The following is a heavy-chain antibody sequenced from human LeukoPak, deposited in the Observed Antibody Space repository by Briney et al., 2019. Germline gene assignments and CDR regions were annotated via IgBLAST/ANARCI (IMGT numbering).Heavy chain of an antibody. CDR3: ARLGYCSGGSCLDY. Sequence: SETLSLTCPVSGGSISSYYWSWIRQPPGKGLEWIGYIYYSGSTNYNPSLKSRVTISVDTSKNQFSLKLSSVTAADTAVYYCARLGYCSGGSCLDYWGQGTLVTVSS. CDR1: GGSISSYY. CDR2: IYYSGST. D-gene: IGHD2-15*01. J-gene: IGHJ4*02. V-gene: IGHV4-59*08.